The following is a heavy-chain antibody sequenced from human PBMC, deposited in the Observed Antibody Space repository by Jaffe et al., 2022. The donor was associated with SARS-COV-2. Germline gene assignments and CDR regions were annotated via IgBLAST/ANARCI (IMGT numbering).Heavy chain of an antibody. CDR2: ISGSGGST. Sequence: EVQLLESGGGLVQPGGSLRLSCAASGFTFSSYAMSWVRQAPGKGLEWVSAISGSGGSTYYADSVKGRFTISRDNSKNTLYLQMNSLRAEDTAVYYCAKAPPWGVGATQEIFDYWGQGTLVTVSS. V-gene: IGHV3-23*01. CDR1: GFTFSSYA. D-gene: IGHD1-26*01. CDR3: AKAPPWGVGATQEIFDY. J-gene: IGHJ4*02.